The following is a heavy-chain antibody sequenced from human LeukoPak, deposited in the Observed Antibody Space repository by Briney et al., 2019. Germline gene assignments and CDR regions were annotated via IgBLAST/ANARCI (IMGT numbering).Heavy chain of an antibody. V-gene: IGHV3-64*01. J-gene: IGHJ5*02. CDR1: GFTFNNYA. CDR2: ISSNGGST. Sequence: GGSLRLSCAASGFTFNNYAMYWVRQAPGKGLEYVSGISSNGGSTYYAHSVKGRFTISRDNSKITLYLQMGSLRGEDTAMYYCARATIAAAGNWFDPWGQGTLVTVSS. D-gene: IGHD6-13*01. CDR3: ARATIAAAGNWFDP.